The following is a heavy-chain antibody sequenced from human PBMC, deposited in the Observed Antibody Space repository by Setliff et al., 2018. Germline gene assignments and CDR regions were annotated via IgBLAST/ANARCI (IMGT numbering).Heavy chain of an antibody. J-gene: IGHJ4*02. CDR2: MYTSETT. CDR3: AKEASSGWYFDY. Sequence: SETLSLTCTVSGGSVNSYYWSWIRQPAGKGLEWIGRMYTSETTNYNPSLKSRVTMSVDTSKNQFSLKLSSVTAADTAVYYCAKEASSGWYFDYWGQGTLVTVSS. V-gene: IGHV4-4*07. D-gene: IGHD6-19*01. CDR1: GGSVNSYY.